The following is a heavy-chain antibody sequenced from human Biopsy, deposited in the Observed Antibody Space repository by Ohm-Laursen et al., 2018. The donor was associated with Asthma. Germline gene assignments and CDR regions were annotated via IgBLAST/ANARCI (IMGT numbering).Heavy chain of an antibody. J-gene: IGHJ6*04. D-gene: IGHD3-10*01. CDR3: ARAVDYSHYYGINV. V-gene: IGHV1-18*01. CDR1: GYTFNSAG. CDR2: ISVYNGNT. Sequence: ASVKVSCKTSGYTFNSAGITWVRQAPGQGLEWMGWISVYNGNTKVAQKLQDRVTMITDTSTSTAYMELRSLRSDDTAVYFCARAVDYSHYYGINVWAKGTTVTVSP.